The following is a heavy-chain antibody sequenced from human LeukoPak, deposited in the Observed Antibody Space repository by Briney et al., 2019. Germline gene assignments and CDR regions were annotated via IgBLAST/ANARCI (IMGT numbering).Heavy chain of an antibody. V-gene: IGHV3-23*01. CDR2: FSGSGGNT. CDR3: ANTDSRFWYFDL. Sequence: GGSLRLSCAASGFTFSSYAMSWVRQAPGKGLEWVSTFSGSGGNTYYADSVKGRFTISRDNSKNTLYLQMNSLRAEDTAVYYCANTDSRFWYFDLWGRGTLVTVSS. D-gene: IGHD6-13*01. CDR1: GFTFSSYA. J-gene: IGHJ2*01.